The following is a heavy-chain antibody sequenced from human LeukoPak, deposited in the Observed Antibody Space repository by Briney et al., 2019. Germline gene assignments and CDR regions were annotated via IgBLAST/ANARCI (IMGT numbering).Heavy chain of an antibody. CDR2: IYPGDSDT. CDR1: GYSFTTYW. Sequence: GESLKISCKGSGYSFTTYWIGWVRQMPGKGLECMGIIYPGDSDTRYSPSFQGQVTIPADKSISTAYLQWSSLKASDTAMYYCARHFKCSGGSCYGDYWGQGTLVTVSS. D-gene: IGHD2-15*01. J-gene: IGHJ4*02. CDR3: ARHFKCSGGSCYGDY. V-gene: IGHV5-51*01.